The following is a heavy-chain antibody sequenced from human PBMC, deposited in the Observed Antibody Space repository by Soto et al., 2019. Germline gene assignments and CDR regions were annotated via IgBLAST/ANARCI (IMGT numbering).Heavy chain of an antibody. D-gene: IGHD3-3*01. Sequence: ASVKVSCKAPGDTFTSYYLNWVRRAPGQGLEWMGVINPHGGSTKYAQKFQGRVTMTRDTSRSTVYMGLRSLRSDDTAIYYCARPSGGNFGIIIEGSNWFDPWGQGTLVTVS. CDR3: ARPSGGNFGIIIEGSNWFDP. CDR1: GDTFTSYY. CDR2: INPHGGST. V-gene: IGHV1-46*01. J-gene: IGHJ5*02.